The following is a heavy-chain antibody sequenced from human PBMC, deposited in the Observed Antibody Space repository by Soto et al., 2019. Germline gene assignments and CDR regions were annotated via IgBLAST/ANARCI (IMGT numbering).Heavy chain of an antibody. J-gene: IGHJ3*02. CDR1: GFTFSSYW. CDR2: IKQDGSEK. V-gene: IGHV3-7*01. Sequence: GGSLRLSCAASGFTFSSYWMSWVRQAPGKGLEWVANIKQDGSEKYYVDSVKGRFTISRDNAKNSLYLQMNSLRAEDTAVYYCARDSSGYSYYYNAFDIWGQGTMVTGSS. CDR3: ARDSSGYSYYYNAFDI. D-gene: IGHD5-18*01.